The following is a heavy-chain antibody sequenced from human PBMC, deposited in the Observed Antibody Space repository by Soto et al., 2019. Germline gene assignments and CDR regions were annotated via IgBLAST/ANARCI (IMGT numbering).Heavy chain of an antibody. CDR2: ISGSGGST. CDR1: GFTFSSYA. Sequence: PGGSLRLSCAASGFTFSSYAMSWVRQAPGKGLEWVSAISGSGGSTYYADSVKGRFTISRDNSKNTLYLQMNSLRAEDTAVYYCAKPDSSSWSALLLNWGQGTLVTVSP. V-gene: IGHV3-23*01. J-gene: IGHJ4*02. CDR3: AKPDSSSWSALLLN. D-gene: IGHD6-13*01.